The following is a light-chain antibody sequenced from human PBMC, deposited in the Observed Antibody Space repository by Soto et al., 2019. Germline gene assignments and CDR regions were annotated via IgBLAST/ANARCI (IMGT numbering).Light chain of an antibody. CDR3: SSYTSSSGV. Sequence: VLTRPAAVAGSPGQSITISCTGTSSDVGGYNYVSWYQQHPGKAPKLMIYEVSNRPSGVSNRFSGSKSGNTASLTISGLQAEDEADYYCSSYTSSSGVFGTGTKVTVL. CDR2: EVS. V-gene: IGLV2-14*01. J-gene: IGLJ1*01. CDR1: SSDVGGYNY.